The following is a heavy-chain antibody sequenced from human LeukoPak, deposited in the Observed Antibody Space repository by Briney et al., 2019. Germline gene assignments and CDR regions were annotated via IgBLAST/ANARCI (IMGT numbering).Heavy chain of an antibody. CDR3: YGAVAGDDFDS. Sequence: GGCLRLSCAASGFTFSNYWMGWVRQAPGKGLEWVANIKEDGSAKYYVDSVKGRFTISRDNAKNSLYLRMNSLRAEDTAVYYCYGAVAGDDFDSWGQGTLVTVSS. J-gene: IGHJ4*02. D-gene: IGHD6-19*01. CDR2: IKEDGSAK. V-gene: IGHV3-7*01. CDR1: GFTFSNYW.